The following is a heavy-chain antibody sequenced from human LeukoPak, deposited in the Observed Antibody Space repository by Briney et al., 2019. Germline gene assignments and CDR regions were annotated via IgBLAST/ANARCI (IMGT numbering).Heavy chain of an antibody. CDR1: GFTFSSYS. D-gene: IGHD4-23*01. CDR3: AKLAVSEYFQH. J-gene: IGHJ1*01. V-gene: IGHV3-21*04. Sequence: PGGSLRLSCAASGFTFSSYSMNWVRQAPGKGLEWVSSISSSSSYIYYADSVKGRFTISRDNSKNTLYLQMNSLRAEDTAVYYCAKLAVSEYFQHWGQGTLVTVSS. CDR2: ISSSSSYI.